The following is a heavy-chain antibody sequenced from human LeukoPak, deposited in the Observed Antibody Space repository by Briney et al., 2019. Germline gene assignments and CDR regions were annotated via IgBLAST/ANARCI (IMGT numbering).Heavy chain of an antibody. Sequence: ASVKVSCKTSGYIFTDYDINWVRQAPGQGLEWMGWINPNSGDTNYAQKFQGRVTMTRDTSISTAYMELSRLRSDDTAVYYCARDADYGDFHFDYWGQGTLVTVSS. CDR3: ARDADYGDFHFDY. CDR2: INPNSGDT. D-gene: IGHD4-17*01. CDR1: GYIFTDYD. V-gene: IGHV1-2*02. J-gene: IGHJ4*02.